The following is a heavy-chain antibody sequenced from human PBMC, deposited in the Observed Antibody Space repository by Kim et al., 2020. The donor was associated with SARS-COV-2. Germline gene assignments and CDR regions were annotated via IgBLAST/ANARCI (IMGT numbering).Heavy chain of an antibody. J-gene: IGHJ6*03. CDR2: IIPILGIA. V-gene: IGHV1-69*04. CDR1: GGTFSSYA. D-gene: IGHD2-2*01. Sequence: SVKVSCKASGGTFSSYAISWVRQAPGQGLEWMGRIIPILGIANYAQKFQGRVTITADKSTSTAYMELSSLRSEDTAVYYCARVVGVVPADEFYMDVWGKGTTVTVSS. CDR3: ARVVGVVPADEFYMDV.